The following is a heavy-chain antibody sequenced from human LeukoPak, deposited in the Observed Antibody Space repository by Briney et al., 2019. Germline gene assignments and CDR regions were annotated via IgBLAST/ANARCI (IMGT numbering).Heavy chain of an antibody. J-gene: IGHJ4*02. Sequence: PGGSLRLSCAASGFTFSNAWMSWVRQAPGKGLEWVGCIKSKSEFGVRDLAAPVKGRFTISRDPSKNTLYLQMSSLKTEDTAVYYCSAGVELSDFDYWGQGTL. CDR2: IKSKSEFGVR. CDR3: SAGVELSDFDY. D-gene: IGHD3-16*02. V-gene: IGHV3-15*01. CDR1: GFTFSNAW.